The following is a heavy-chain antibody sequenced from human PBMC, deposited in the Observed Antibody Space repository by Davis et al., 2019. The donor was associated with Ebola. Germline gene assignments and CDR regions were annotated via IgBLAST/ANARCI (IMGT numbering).Heavy chain of an antibody. Sequence: GESLKISCAASGFTFSSYWMSWVRQAPGKGLEWVANIKQDGSEKYYVDSVKGRFTISRDNSKNTMYLQMNSLRAEDTAMYYCARIELQMRPWFDPWGQGTLVTVSS. CDR2: IKQDGSEK. V-gene: IGHV3-7*01. CDR1: GFTFSSYW. J-gene: IGHJ5*02. D-gene: IGHD1-1*01. CDR3: ARIELQMRPWFDP.